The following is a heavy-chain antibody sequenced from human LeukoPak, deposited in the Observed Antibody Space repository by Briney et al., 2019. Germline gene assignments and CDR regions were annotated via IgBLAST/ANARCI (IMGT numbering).Heavy chain of an antibody. CDR2: IHSGGTT. J-gene: IGHJ1*01. CDR1: GFTVSNYY. V-gene: IGHV3-53*01. CDR3: ANYCDSATCYPRHFQH. D-gene: IGHD2-2*01. Sequence: GGSLRLSCAASGFTVSNYYMSWVRQAPGKGLEWVSIIHSGGTTNYADSVKGRFTISRDSSKNTLDLPMNSLRAEDTAVYYCANYCDSATCYPRHFQHWGQGTLVTVSS.